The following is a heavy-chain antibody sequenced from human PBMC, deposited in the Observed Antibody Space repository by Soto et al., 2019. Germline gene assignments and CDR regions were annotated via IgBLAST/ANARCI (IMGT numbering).Heavy chain of an antibody. D-gene: IGHD3-10*01. V-gene: IGHV3-74*01. J-gene: IGHJ6*01. CDR1: GFTFSSYW. Sequence: PGGPLRLSCAASGFTFSSYWMHWVRQAPGKGLVWVSRSNSDGSSTSYADSVKGRFTISRDNAKNTLYLQMNSLRAEERAVYSCARVSSVLLWFGEIDYYGMDVWAQGSPVTVSS. CDR2: SNSDGSST. CDR3: ARVSSVLLWFGEIDYYGMDV.